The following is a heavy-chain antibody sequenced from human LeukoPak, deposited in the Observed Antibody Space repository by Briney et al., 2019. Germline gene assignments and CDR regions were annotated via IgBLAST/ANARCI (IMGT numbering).Heavy chain of an antibody. Sequence: GGSLRLSCAASGFTFSSYSMNWVRQAPGKGLEWVSSISSSSSYIYYADSVKGRFTISRDNAKNSLYLQMNSLRAEDTAVYYCARAVGYCGSTSCYLGHFDYWGQGTLVTVSS. J-gene: IGHJ4*02. CDR3: ARAVGYCGSTSCYLGHFDY. D-gene: IGHD2-2*01. CDR1: GFTFSSYS. V-gene: IGHV3-21*01. CDR2: ISSSSSYI.